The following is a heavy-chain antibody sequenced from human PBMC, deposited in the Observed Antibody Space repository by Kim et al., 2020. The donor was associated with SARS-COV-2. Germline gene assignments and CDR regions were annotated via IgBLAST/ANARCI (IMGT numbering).Heavy chain of an antibody. CDR2: IIPIFGTA. D-gene: IGHD2-21*02. V-gene: IGHV1-69*13. CDR1: GGTFSSYA. J-gene: IGHJ6*02. Sequence: SVKVSCKASGGTFSSYAISWVRQAPGQGLEWMGGIIPIFGTANYAQKFQGRVTITADESTSTAYMELSSLRSEDTAVYYCARGRSCGGDCYHRSGYGMDVWGQGTTVTVSS. CDR3: ARGRSCGGDCYHRSGYGMDV.